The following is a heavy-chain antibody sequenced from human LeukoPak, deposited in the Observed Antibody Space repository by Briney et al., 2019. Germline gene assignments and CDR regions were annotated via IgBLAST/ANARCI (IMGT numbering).Heavy chain of an antibody. J-gene: IGHJ4*02. D-gene: IGHD3-22*01. V-gene: IGHV3-48*03. Sequence: GGSLRLSCAASGFTFSSYEMNWVRQAPGKGLEWVSYISSSGSTIYYADSVKGRFTISRDNAKNSLYLQMNSLRGEDTAVYYCARGDSSGYYSSFDYWGQGTLVTVSS. CDR2: ISSSGSTI. CDR1: GFTFSSYE. CDR3: ARGDSSGYYSSFDY.